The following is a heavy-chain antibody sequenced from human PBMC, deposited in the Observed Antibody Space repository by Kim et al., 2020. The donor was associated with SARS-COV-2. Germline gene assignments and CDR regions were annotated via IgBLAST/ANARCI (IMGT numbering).Heavy chain of an antibody. V-gene: IGHV1-46*01. CDR1: GYTFTSYY. J-gene: IGHJ3*02. CDR3: VRGVYAFDI. CDR2: INPSGGST. Sequence: ASVKVSCKASGYTFTSYYMHWVRQAPGQRLEWMGRINPSGGSTNYAQKFQGRVTITRDTSTSTVYMELSSLRSEDTAVYYCVRGVYAFDIWGQGTMVTVSS.